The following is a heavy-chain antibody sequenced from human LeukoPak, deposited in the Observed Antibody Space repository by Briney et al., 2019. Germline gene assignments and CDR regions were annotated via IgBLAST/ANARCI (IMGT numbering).Heavy chain of an antibody. D-gene: IGHD5-18*01. J-gene: IGHJ5*02. Sequence: ASVKVSCKASGYTFTSYGISWVRQAPGQGLEWMGWISAYNGNTNYAQKLQGRVTMTTDTSTSTAYMELRSPRSDDTAVYYCARLDTAKYNWFDPWGQGTLVSVSS. CDR2: ISAYNGNT. CDR1: GYTFTSYG. V-gene: IGHV1-18*01. CDR3: ARLDTAKYNWFDP.